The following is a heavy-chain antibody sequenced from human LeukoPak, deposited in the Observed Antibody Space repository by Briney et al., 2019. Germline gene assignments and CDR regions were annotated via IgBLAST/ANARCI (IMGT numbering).Heavy chain of an antibody. CDR2: IKSKTDGGTT. Sequence: GGSLRLSCAAPGSTFSDAWMTWVRQAPVKGLEWVGRIKSKTDGGTTDYAAPVKGRFTISRDDSKNTLYLQMNSLKIEDTAVYYCSTTTVTEHWGQGTLVTVSS. CDR3: STTTVTEH. J-gene: IGHJ1*01. D-gene: IGHD4-17*01. V-gene: IGHV3-15*01. CDR1: GSTFSDAW.